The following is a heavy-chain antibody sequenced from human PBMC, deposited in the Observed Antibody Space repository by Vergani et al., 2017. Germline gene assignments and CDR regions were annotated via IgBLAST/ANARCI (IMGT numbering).Heavy chain of an antibody. J-gene: IGHJ4*02. V-gene: IGHV5-51*01. CDR2: IYPGDSDT. Sequence: EVQLVQSGAEVKKPGESLKISCKGSGYSFTSYWIGWVRQMPGKGLEWMAIIYPGDSDTRYSPSFQGQVTISADKSISTAYLQWSSLKASDTAMYYCARLGYDDSSGYYRDYWGQGTLVTVSS. D-gene: IGHD3-22*01. CDR1: GYSFTSYW. CDR3: ARLGYDDSSGYYRDY.